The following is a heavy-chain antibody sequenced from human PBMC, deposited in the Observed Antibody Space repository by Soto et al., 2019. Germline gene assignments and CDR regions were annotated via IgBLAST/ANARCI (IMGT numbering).Heavy chain of an antibody. D-gene: IGHD2-21*01. V-gene: IGHV3-23*01. CDR1: GFSFSNFA. CDR2: LIDTGANT. Sequence: GGSLRLSCAASGFSFSNFAMSWVRQAPGKGLEWVSGLIDTGANTFYADSVKGRFTISRDNSRNILYLQMDSLRAEDTAIYYCAKQMWHPLPAYSFDHWGQGTLVTVSS. J-gene: IGHJ4*02. CDR3: AKQMWHPLPAYSFDH.